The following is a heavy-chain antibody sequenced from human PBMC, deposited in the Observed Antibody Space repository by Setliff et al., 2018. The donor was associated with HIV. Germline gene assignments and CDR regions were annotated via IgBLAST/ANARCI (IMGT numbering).Heavy chain of an antibody. CDR3: ATDRGGRYLDY. D-gene: IGHD3-10*01. Sequence: SETLSLTCTVSGGSITSGGYNWIWIRQHPEKGLEWIGYVDFGFRRYYNPSLKRQVIISVYTPKNQFSLTFNSVTAADTAVYYCATDRGGRYLDYWGQGAPVTVSS. J-gene: IGHJ4*02. V-gene: IGHV4-31*01. CDR2: VDFGFRR. CDR1: GGSITSGGYN.